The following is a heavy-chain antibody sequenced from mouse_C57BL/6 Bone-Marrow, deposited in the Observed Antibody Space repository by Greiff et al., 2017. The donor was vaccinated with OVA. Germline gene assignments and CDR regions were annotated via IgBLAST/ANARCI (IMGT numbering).Heavy chain of an antibody. CDR2: ISSGGSYT. CDR1: GFTFSSYG. V-gene: IGHV5-6*02. J-gene: IGHJ1*03. Sequence: EVKLVESGGDLVKPGGSLKLSCAASGFTFSSYGMSWVRQTPDKRLEWVATISSGGSYTYYPDSVKGRFTISRDNAKNTLYLQMSSLKSEDTAMYYGARQHDYDPDWYFDVWGTGTTVTVSS. CDR3: ARQHDYDPDWYFDV. D-gene: IGHD2-4*01.